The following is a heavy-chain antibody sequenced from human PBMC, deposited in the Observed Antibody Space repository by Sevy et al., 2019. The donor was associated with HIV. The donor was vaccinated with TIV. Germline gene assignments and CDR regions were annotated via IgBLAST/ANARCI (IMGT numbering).Heavy chain of an antibody. Sequence: SETLSLTCTVSGGSISSSSYYWGWIRQPPGKGLEWIGEINHSGSTNYNPSLKSRVTISVDTSKNQFSLKLSSVTAADTAVYYCARVGSVFSSGWYGGDYWGQGTLVTVSS. J-gene: IGHJ4*02. CDR3: ARVGSVFSSGWYGGDY. CDR2: INHSGST. V-gene: IGHV4-39*07. D-gene: IGHD6-19*01. CDR1: GGSISSSSYY.